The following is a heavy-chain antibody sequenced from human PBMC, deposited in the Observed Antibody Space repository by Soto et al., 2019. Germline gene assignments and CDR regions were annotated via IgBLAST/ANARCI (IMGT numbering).Heavy chain of an antibody. CDR2: IRYDGTEK. CDR3: ARDFTQVGPLDF. J-gene: IGHJ4*02. V-gene: IGHV3-33*01. CDR1: GFIFSSFA. D-gene: IGHD1-26*01. Sequence: GGSLRPSCAASGFIFSSFALHWVRQAPGKGLEWVAVIRYDGTEKYNGDSVKGRFTISRDNSKNTVYLEMTSLKAEDTAVYYCARDFTQVGPLDFWGQGTLVTVSS.